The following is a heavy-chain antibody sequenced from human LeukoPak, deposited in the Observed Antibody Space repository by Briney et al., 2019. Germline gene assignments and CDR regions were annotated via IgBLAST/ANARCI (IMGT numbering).Heavy chain of an antibody. V-gene: IGHV5-51*01. CDR3: ASRPGIATADTPVY. CDR1: GYSFTNYW. Sequence: GESLKISCKGFGYSFTNYWIGWVRQMPGKGLEWMGIIYPGDSDTRYSPSFQGQVTVSADKSISTAYLQWGSLKASDTAMYYCASRPGIATADTPVYRGQGTLVIVSS. J-gene: IGHJ4*02. CDR2: IYPGDSDT. D-gene: IGHD6-13*01.